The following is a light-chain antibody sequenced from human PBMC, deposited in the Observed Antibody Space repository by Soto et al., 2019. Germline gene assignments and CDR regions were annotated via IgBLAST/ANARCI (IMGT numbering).Light chain of an antibody. Sequence: DIQMTQSPASLSASVGDRVTITCRASQSIATYLNWYQQKPGKAPKLLIHAAASLQSGVPSRLSGSGSGTDFTLTISSLQPEDFATYYCQQTYSFPYTFGQGTKLEIK. CDR2: AAA. V-gene: IGKV1-39*01. CDR3: QQTYSFPYT. CDR1: QSIATY. J-gene: IGKJ2*01.